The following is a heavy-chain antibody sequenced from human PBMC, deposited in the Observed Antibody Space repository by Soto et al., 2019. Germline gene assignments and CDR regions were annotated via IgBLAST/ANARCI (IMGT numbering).Heavy chain of an antibody. CDR1: GGSISSGDYY. Sequence: SETLSLTCTVSGGSISSGDYYWSWIRQPPGKGLEWIGYIYYSGSTYYNPSLKSRVTISVDTSKNQFSLKLSSVTAADTAVYYCARDEKVTGTTLSWFDPWGQGTLVTVS. J-gene: IGHJ5*02. V-gene: IGHV4-30-4*01. CDR2: IYYSGST. CDR3: ARDEKVTGTTLSWFDP. D-gene: IGHD1-7*01.